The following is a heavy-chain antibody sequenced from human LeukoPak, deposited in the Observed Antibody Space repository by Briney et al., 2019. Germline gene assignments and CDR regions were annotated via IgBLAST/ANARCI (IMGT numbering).Heavy chain of an antibody. CDR2: IYYSGST. Sequence: PSETLSLTCTVSGGSISSSSYYWGWIRQPPGKGLEWIGYIYYSGSTNYNPSLKSRVTISVDTSKNQFSLKLSSVTAADTAVYYCARYSSGWYRGVSHFDYWGQGTLVTVSS. V-gene: IGHV4-61*05. CDR3: ARYSSGWYRGVSHFDY. J-gene: IGHJ4*02. D-gene: IGHD6-19*01. CDR1: GGSISSSSYY.